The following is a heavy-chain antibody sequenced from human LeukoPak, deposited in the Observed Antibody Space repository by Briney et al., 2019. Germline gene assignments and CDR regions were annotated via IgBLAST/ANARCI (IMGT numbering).Heavy chain of an antibody. CDR3: ARAPHWNQGNFDY. CDR1: GYTFTVYY. D-gene: IGHD1-1*01. CDR2: INPNSGDT. J-gene: IGHJ4*02. V-gene: IGHV1-2*02. Sequence: ASVKVSCKSSGYTFTVYYMHWVRQAPGQGLEWMGWINPNSGDTNYAQTFKGRVTMTRDRSINTAFKQLSRLRSDDTAVYYCARAPHWNQGNFDYWGQGTLVTVSS.